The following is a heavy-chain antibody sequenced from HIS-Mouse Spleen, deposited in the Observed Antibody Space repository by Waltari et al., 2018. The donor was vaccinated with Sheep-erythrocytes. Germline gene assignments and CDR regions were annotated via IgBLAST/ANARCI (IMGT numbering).Heavy chain of an antibody. D-gene: IGHD6-19*01. CDR3: ALSVDLAGAFDI. CDR2: INHSGST. Sequence: QVQLQQWGAGLLKPSETLSLTCAVYGGSFSGYYWSWIRQPPGKGLEWIGEINHSGSTNCNPSLKRRVTISVDTSKNQFSRKLSSVTAADTAVYYCALSVDLAGAFDIWGQGTMVTVSA. CDR1: GGSFSGYY. J-gene: IGHJ3*02. V-gene: IGHV4-34*01.